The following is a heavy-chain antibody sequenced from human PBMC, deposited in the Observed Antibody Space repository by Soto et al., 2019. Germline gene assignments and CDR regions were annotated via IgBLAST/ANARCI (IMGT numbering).Heavy chain of an antibody. CDR2: INPANGNT. Sequence: QVQLVQSGAEVKKPGASVNISCQASGFTFSDTLINWVHQGPGQRLEWMGWINPANGNTRYSESFQGRVTISSLSSASTAYVALSDLTSEDTALYYCARDILSVGPRANDAFDVWGQGTMITVSS. D-gene: IGHD2-21*01. J-gene: IGHJ3*01. V-gene: IGHV1-3*01. CDR1: GFTFSDTL. CDR3: ARDILSVGPRANDAFDV.